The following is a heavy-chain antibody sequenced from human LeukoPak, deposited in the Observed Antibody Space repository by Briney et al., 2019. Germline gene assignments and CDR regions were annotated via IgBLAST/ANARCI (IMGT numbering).Heavy chain of an antibody. CDR3: ARGCPPSIAAAGTCFDY. J-gene: IGHJ4*02. CDR2: IKQDGSEK. D-gene: IGHD6-13*01. CDR1: GFTFSSYW. V-gene: IGHV3-7*01. Sequence: GGSLRLSCAASGFTFSSYWMSWVRQAPGKVLEWVANIKQDGSEKYYVDSVKGRFTISRDNAKNSLYLQMNSLRAEDTAVYYCARGCPPSIAAAGTCFDYWGQGTLVTVSS.